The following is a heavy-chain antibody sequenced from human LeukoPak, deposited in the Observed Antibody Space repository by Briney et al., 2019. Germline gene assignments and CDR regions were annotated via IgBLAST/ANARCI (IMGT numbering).Heavy chain of an antibody. Sequence: PGGSLRLSCAASGFTFSSYWMSWVRQAPGKGLEWVANIKQDGSEKYYVDSVRGRFTISRDNAKNSLYLQMNSPRAEDTAVYYCARDHYYGSGSYYYREYYYYGMDVWGQGTTVTVSS. J-gene: IGHJ6*02. CDR3: ARDHYYGSGSYYYREYYYYGMDV. V-gene: IGHV3-7*01. D-gene: IGHD3-10*01. CDR2: IKQDGSEK. CDR1: GFTFSSYW.